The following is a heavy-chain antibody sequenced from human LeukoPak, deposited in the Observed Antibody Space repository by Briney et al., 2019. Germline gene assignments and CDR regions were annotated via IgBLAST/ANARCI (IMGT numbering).Heavy chain of an antibody. Sequence: VASVKVSCKASGYTFTSYDINWVRQATGQGLEWMGWMNPNSGNTGYAQKFQGRVTMTRNTSISTAYMELSSLRSEDTAVYYCARGVRSRNIVVVAAAFTVYYMDVWGKGTTVTVSS. CDR1: GYTFTSYD. D-gene: IGHD2-15*01. CDR3: ARGVRSRNIVVVAAAFTVYYMDV. J-gene: IGHJ6*03. V-gene: IGHV1-8*01. CDR2: MNPNSGNT.